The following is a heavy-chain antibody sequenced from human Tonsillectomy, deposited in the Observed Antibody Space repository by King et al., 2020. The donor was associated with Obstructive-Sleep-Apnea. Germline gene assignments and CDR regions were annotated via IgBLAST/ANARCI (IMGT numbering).Heavy chain of an antibody. V-gene: IGHV3-23*04. CDR1: GFTFSSFA. J-gene: IGHJ6*02. D-gene: IGHD3-3*01. Sequence: VQLVESGGGLVPPGGSLRLSCAASGFTFSSFAMSLVRQAPGEGLEGGSGISGSGGNTYYEDSVKGRFTLSRDNSKNTLYLQMNSLRAEDTAVYYCAKEERITIFGVAPYGMDVWGQGTTVTVSS. CDR3: AKEERITIFGVAPYGMDV. CDR2: ISGSGGNT.